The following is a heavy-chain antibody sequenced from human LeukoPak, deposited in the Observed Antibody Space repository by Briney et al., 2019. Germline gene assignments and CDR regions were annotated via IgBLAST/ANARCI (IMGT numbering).Heavy chain of an antibody. D-gene: IGHD2-15*01. CDR1: GFTFSSYG. V-gene: IGHV3-30*18. CDR3: AKYLLQNYYYYMDV. CDR2: ISYDGSNK. Sequence: PGRSLRLSCAASGFTFSSYGMHWVRQAPGKGLEWVAVISYDGSNKYYADSVKGRFTISRDNSKNTLYLQMNSLRAEDTAVYYCAKYLLQNYYYYMDVWGKGTTVTVSS. J-gene: IGHJ6*03.